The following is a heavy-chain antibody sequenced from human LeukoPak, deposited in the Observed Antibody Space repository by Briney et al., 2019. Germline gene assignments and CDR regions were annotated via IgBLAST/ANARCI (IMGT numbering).Heavy chain of an antibody. CDR2: IKSKTDGGTT. V-gene: IGHV3-15*01. CDR3: TTDLVRDYYDSSGYYLVNAFDY. Sequence: PGGSLRLSCAASGFTFSNAWMSWVRQAPGKGLEWVGRIKSKTDGGTTDYAAPVKGRFTISRDDSKNTLYLQMNSLKTEDTAVYYCTTDLVRDYYDSSGYYLVNAFDYWGQGTLVTVTS. J-gene: IGHJ4*02. D-gene: IGHD3-22*01. CDR1: GFTFSNAW.